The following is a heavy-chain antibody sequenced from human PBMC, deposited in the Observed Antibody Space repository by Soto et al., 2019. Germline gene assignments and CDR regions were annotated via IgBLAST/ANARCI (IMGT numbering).Heavy chain of an antibody. CDR3: AGGAVMPAS. CDR1: GFTFDSFA. J-gene: IGHJ5*02. Sequence: EVQLLESGGGLEQPGGSLRLSCAASGFTFDSFAMTWVRQAPGKGLEWVSAISASGGSTFYADSGKGRFTLSRDSSKTTLYLQMYSLRAVDTAVYYCAGGAVMPASWGQGTLVTVSS. CDR2: ISASGGST. D-gene: IGHD3-16*01. V-gene: IGHV3-23*01.